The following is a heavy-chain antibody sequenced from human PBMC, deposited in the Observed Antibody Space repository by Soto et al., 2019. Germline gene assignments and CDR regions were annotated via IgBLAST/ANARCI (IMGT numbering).Heavy chain of an antibody. CDR1: GYTFTSYA. Sequence: ASVKVSCKASGYTFTSYALHWVRQAPGQRLEWMGWINAGNGNTKYSQKFQGRVTITRDKSTSTAYMELSSLRSEDTAVYYCARETYYYDSSRPFDIWGQGTMVTGSS. J-gene: IGHJ3*02. D-gene: IGHD3-22*01. CDR3: ARETYYYDSSRPFDI. V-gene: IGHV1-3*01. CDR2: INAGNGNT.